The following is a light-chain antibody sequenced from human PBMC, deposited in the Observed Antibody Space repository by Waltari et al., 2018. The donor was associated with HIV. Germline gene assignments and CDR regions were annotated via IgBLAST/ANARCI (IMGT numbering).Light chain of an antibody. CDR1: ASDIGRYNY. V-gene: IGLV2-14*03. CDR3: ASYTVNSTGV. J-gene: IGLJ1*01. Sequence: QSALSQPASVSASPGQSVAISCSGSASDIGRYNYVSWYQPHPDRAPTLIRVDVNNRPSGISDRFSGSKSGTTASLTISTVRTDDEADYYCASYTVNSTGVFGTGTKLSVL. CDR2: DVN.